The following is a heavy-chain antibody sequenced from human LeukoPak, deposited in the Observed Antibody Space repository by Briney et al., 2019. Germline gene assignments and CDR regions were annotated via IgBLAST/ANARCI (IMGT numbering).Heavy chain of an antibody. CDR1: GFTFSNYA. CDR3: TRDLYGSGGTSCGMDV. Sequence: GGSLRLSCAASGFTFSNYALHWVRQAPGKGLDRVAVILHDGSKKYADSVKGRFTISRDNSKNTLYLQMNSLRGEDTALYYCTRDLYGSGGTSCGMDVWGQGTTVTVSS. D-gene: IGHD3-10*01. V-gene: IGHV3-30*04. J-gene: IGHJ6*02. CDR2: ILHDGSKK.